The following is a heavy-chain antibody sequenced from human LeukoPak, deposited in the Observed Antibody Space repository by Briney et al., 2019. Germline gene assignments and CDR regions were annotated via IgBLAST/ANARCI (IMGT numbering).Heavy chain of an antibody. D-gene: IGHD3-22*01. CDR3: ARSPRYYDSSGHHPYWYFDL. CDR1: GGSISSGGYY. CDR2: IYYSGST. V-gene: IGHV4-31*03. J-gene: IGHJ2*01. Sequence: PSETLSLTCTVSGGSISSGGYYWSWIRQHPGKGLEWIGYIYYSGSTYYNPSLKSRVTISVDTSKNQFSLKLSSVTAADTAVYYCARSPRYYDSSGHHPYWYFDLWGRGTLVTVSS.